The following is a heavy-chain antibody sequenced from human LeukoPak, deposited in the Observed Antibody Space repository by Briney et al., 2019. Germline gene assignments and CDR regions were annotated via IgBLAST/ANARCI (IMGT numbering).Heavy chain of an antibody. V-gene: IGHV3-23*01. CDR1: GFTFSSYG. Sequence: GGTLRLSCAASGFTFSSYGMSWVRQAPGKGLEWVSAISGSGGSTYYADSVKGRFTISRDNSKNTLYLQMNSLRAEDTAVYYCATQGGGQKGRYGSGSYYGYYYYYMDVWGKGTTVTISS. D-gene: IGHD3-10*01. J-gene: IGHJ6*03. CDR3: ATQGGGQKGRYGSGSYYGYYYYYMDV. CDR2: ISGSGGST.